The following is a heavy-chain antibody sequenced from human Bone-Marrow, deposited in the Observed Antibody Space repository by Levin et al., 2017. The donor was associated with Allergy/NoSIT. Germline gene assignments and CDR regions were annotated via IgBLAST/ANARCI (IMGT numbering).Heavy chain of an antibody. V-gene: IGHV3-30*18. CDR2: ISYDGSNK. D-gene: IGHD5-24*01. Sequence: PGGSLRLSCAASGFTFSSYGMHWVRQAPGKGLEWVAVISYDGSNKYYADSVKGRFTISRDNSKNTLYLQMNSLRAEDTAVYYCAKDRLARWLQLGMSLDYWGQGTLVTVSS. CDR3: AKDRLARWLQLGMSLDY. J-gene: IGHJ4*02. CDR1: GFTFSSYG.